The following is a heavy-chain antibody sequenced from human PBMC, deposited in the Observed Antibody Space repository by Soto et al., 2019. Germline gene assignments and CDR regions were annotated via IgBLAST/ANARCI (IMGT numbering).Heavy chain of an antibody. CDR2: IYYSGST. V-gene: IGHV4-61*08. D-gene: IGHD4-4*01. Sequence: SETLSLTCTVSGGSISSGGYYWSWIRQHPGKGLEWIGYIYYSGSTNYNPSLKSRVTISVDTSKNQFSLKLSSVTAADTAVYYCARRAGPWWRVTTPFYDYWGQGTLVTVSS. J-gene: IGHJ4*02. CDR3: ARRAGPWWRVTTPFYDY. CDR1: GGSISSGGYY.